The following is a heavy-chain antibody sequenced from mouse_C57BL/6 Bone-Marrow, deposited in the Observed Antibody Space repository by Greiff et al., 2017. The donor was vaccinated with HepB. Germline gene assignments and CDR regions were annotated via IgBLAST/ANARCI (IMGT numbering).Heavy chain of an antibody. D-gene: IGHD1-1*01. CDR3: APLYYGSSYPYAMDY. CDR2: INPNNGGT. J-gene: IGHJ4*01. Sequence: VQLQQSGPELVKPGASVKISCKASGYTFTDYYMNWVKQSHGKSLEWIGDINPNNGGTSYNQKFKGKATLTVDKSSSTAYMELRSLTSEDSAVYYCAPLYYGSSYPYAMDYWGQGTSVTVSS. CDR1: GYTFTDYY. V-gene: IGHV1-26*01.